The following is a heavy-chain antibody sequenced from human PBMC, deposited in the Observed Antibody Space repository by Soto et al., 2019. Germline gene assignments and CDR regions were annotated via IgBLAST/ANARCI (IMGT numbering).Heavy chain of an antibody. V-gene: IGHV4-59*01. CDR3: ARSGIAVAANDAFDI. CDR1: GGSISSYY. Sequence: SETLSLTCTVSGGSISSYYWSWIRQPPGKGLEWIGYIYYSGSTNYNPSLKSRVTISVDTSKNQFSLKLSSVTAADTAVYYCARSGIAVAANDAFDIWGQGTMVTVSS. D-gene: IGHD6-19*01. J-gene: IGHJ3*02. CDR2: IYYSGST.